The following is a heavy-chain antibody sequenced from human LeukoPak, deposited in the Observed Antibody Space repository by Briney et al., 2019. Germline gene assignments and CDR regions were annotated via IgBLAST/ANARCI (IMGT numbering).Heavy chain of an antibody. V-gene: IGHV3-21*01. CDR2: ISSSSSYI. D-gene: IGHD3-9*01. CDR3: ARGLVYYDILTTLGGEYYFDY. J-gene: IGHJ4*02. CDR1: GFTFSSYS. Sequence: GGSLRLSCAASGFTFSSYSMNWVRQAPGKGLEWVSSISSSSSYIYYADSVKGRFTISRDNAENSLYLQMNSLRAEDTAVYYCARGLVYYDILTTLGGEYYFDYWGQGTLVTVSS.